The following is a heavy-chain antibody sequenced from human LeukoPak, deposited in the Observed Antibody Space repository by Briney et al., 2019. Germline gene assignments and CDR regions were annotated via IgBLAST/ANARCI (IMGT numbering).Heavy chain of an antibody. CDR3: ARLLAGYTTEYFPH. D-gene: IGHD5-12*01. CDR2: VYPGDSDI. J-gene: IGHJ1*01. Sequence: GESLKISCKASGYSFTSSWIAWVRQMPGKGLEWMGMVYPGDSDIQYSPSFQGQVTISADKSTSTAFLQWGSLKASDTAIYYCARLLAGYTTEYFPHWGQGTLVTVSS. CDR1: GYSFTSSW. V-gene: IGHV5-51*01.